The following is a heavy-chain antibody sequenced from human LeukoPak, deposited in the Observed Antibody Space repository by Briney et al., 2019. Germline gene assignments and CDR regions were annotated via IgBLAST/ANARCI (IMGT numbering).Heavy chain of an antibody. Sequence: SETLSLTCTVSGGSISSGGYYWSWIRQSPGKGLEWIGEINHSGSTNYNPSLKSRVTISVDTSKNQFSLKLSSVTAADTAVYYCARRGAAKDMDVWGKGTTVTVSS. J-gene: IGHJ6*03. CDR1: GGSISSGGYY. CDR3: ARRGAAKDMDV. CDR2: INHSGST. D-gene: IGHD3-10*01. V-gene: IGHV4-39*07.